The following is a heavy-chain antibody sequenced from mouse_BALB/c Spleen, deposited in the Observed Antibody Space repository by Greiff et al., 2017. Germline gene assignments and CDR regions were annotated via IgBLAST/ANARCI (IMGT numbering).Heavy chain of an antibody. V-gene: IGHV5-9-3*01. J-gene: IGHJ3*01. D-gene: IGHD3-3*01. Sequence: EVQGVESGGGLVKPGGSLKLSCAASGFTFSSYAMSWVRQTPEKRLEWVATISSGGSYTYYPDSVKGRFTISRDNAKNTLYLQMSSLRSEDTAMYYCARRGRVWFAYWGQGTLVTVSA. CDR3: ARRGRVWFAY. CDR2: ISSGGSYT. CDR1: GFTFSSYA.